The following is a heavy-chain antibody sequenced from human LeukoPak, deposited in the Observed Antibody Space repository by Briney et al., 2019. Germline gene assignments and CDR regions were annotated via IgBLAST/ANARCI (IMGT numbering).Heavy chain of an antibody. Sequence: GGSLRLSCAASGFTFSSYAMHWVRQAPGKGLEWVAVISYDGSNKYYADSVKGRFTISRDNSKNTLYLQMNSLRAEDTAVYYCAREGTVVRKTSFDYWGQGPLVTVSS. J-gene: IGHJ4*02. D-gene: IGHD4-23*01. CDR1: GFTFSSYA. CDR3: AREGTVVRKTSFDY. V-gene: IGHV3-30*04. CDR2: ISYDGSNK.